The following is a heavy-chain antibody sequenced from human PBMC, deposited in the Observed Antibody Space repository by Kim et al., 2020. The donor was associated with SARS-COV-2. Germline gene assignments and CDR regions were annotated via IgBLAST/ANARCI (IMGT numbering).Heavy chain of an antibody. CDR3: ARGGWLYYGMDV. D-gene: IGHD6-19*01. V-gene: IGHV6-1*01. J-gene: IGHJ6*02. Sequence: GTPVKSRLTINPDTSKNQFSLQLNSVTPDDTGVYYCARGGWLYYGMDVWGQGTTVTVSS.